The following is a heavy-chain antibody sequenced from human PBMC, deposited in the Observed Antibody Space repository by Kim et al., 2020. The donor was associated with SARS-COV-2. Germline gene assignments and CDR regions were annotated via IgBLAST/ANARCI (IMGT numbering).Heavy chain of an antibody. CDR2: IWYDGSDK. V-gene: IGHV3-33*06. Sequence: GGSLRLSCAASGFTFSSYAMHWVRQAPGKGLEWVAVIWYDGSDKYYADSVKGRFTISRDNSKNTLYLQMNSLRAEDTAVYYCAKGGELERLLVDWGQGTLVTVSS. CDR1: GFTFSSYA. D-gene: IGHD1-1*01. J-gene: IGHJ4*02. CDR3: AKGGELERLLVD.